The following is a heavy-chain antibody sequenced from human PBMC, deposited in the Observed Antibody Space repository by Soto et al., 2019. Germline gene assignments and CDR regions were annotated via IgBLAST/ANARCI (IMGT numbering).Heavy chain of an antibody. CDR2: VNSDGSIT. V-gene: IGHV3-74*01. CDR3: TRDQRYSSAV. CDR1: GFDFTNSW. Sequence: EVQLVESGGGLVQPGGSLRLSCAASGFDFTNSWMHWVRQAPGKGLVWVSHVNSDGSITTYADSVKGRFPISRDNAKNTVYLQMNSLRVEDTAVYYCTRDQRYSSAVWGQGTLVTVSS. D-gene: IGHD5-18*01. J-gene: IGHJ4*02.